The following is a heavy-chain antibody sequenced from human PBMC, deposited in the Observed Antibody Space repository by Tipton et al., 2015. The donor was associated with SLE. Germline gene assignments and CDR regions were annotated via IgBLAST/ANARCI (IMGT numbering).Heavy chain of an antibody. CDR1: GYSISSGHF. Sequence: TLSLTCSVSGYSISSGHFWGWIRQPPGKGLEWIEIIYHTGSTYYNPSLKGRVTISLDTSKNQFSLSLTSVTAADTAVYYCARHDFRAVTPDSWGQGTLVTVSS. J-gene: IGHJ4*02. D-gene: IGHD3-3*01. CDR2: IYHTGST. CDR3: ARHDFRAVTPDS. V-gene: IGHV4-38-2*01.